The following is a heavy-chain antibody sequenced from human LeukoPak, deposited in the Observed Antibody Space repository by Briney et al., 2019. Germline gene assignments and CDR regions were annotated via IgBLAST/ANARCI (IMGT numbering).Heavy chain of an antibody. V-gene: IGHV4-59*01. CDR3: ARDFMEVGAILFYYMDV. D-gene: IGHD1-26*01. Sequence: SETLSLTCTVSGGSISSYYWSWLRQPPGKGLEWIGYFNYSGRTNYNASLRSRVTLSIATSKNQFSLKLSSVTAADTAVYYCARDFMEVGAILFYYMDVWGKGTTVTV. J-gene: IGHJ6*03. CDR2: FNYSGRT. CDR1: GGSISSYY.